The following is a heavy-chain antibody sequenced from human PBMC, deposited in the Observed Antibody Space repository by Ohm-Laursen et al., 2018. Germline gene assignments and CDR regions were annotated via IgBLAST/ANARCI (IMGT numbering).Heavy chain of an antibody. V-gene: IGHV3-33*01. Sequence: SLRLSCSASGFTFSNYGFHWVRQAPGKGLEWVAVIWYDGNRKYYAESVKGRFTVSRDDSKNTVYLQMDSLRAEDTAVYYCARDDDTSSHYSRFDYWGQGTLVTVSS. CDR3: ARDDDTSSHYSRFDY. CDR1: GFTFSNYG. CDR2: IWYDGNRK. D-gene: IGHD3-22*01. J-gene: IGHJ4*02.